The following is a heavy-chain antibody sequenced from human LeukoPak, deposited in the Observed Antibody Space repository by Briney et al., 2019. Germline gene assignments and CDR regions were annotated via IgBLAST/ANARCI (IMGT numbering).Heavy chain of an antibody. CDR3: ARTRGWYQYYFGY. Sequence: SETLSLTCAVYGGSFSGYYWSWIRQPPGKGLEWIGEINHSGSTNYNPSLKSRVTISVDTSKNQFSLKLSSVTAADTAVYYCARTRGWYQYYFGYWGQGTRVTVSS. J-gene: IGHJ4*02. V-gene: IGHV4-34*01. CDR2: INHSGST. D-gene: IGHD6-19*01. CDR1: GGSFSGYY.